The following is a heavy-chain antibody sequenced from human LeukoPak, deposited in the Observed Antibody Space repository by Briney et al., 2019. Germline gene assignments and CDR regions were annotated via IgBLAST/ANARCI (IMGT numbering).Heavy chain of an antibody. CDR3: ARQYFDY. V-gene: IGHV3-64*02. Sequence: PGGSLRLSCAASGFTFSSYAMHWVRQAPGKGLEYVSAISSNGGSTYYADSVKGRFTISRDNAKNSLYLQMNSLRAEDTAVYYCARQYFDYWGQGTLVTVSS. CDR1: GFTFSSYA. CDR2: ISSNGGST. J-gene: IGHJ4*02.